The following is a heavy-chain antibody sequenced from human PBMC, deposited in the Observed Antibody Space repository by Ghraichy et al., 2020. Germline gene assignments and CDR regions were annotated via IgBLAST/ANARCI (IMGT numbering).Heavy chain of an antibody. V-gene: IGHV3-7*01. CDR3: STGSVVDGSSFDY. CDR2: VNRDESEK. J-gene: IGHJ4*02. Sequence: GGSLRLSCAASGFTFTSHWMCWVRQAPGRGLEWVANVNRDESEKYYLDSVKGRFTISRDNAKNSLFLQMNSLRADDTAVYYCSTGSVVDGSSFDYWGQGTLVTVSS. D-gene: IGHD2-2*01. CDR1: GFTFTSHW.